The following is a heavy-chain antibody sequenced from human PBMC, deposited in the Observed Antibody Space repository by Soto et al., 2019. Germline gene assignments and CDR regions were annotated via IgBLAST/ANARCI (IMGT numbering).Heavy chain of an antibody. CDR3: ARSYPPNEYGDYSVSFEY. V-gene: IGHV1-69*13. CDR1: GGTFSSYA. D-gene: IGHD4-17*01. CDR2: IIPIFGTA. J-gene: IGHJ4*02. Sequence: GASVKVSCKASGGTFSSYAISWVRQAPGQGLEWMGGIIPIFGTANYAQKFQGRVTITADESTSTAYMELSSLRSEDTAVYYCARSYPPNEYGDYSVSFEYWGQGTLVTVSS.